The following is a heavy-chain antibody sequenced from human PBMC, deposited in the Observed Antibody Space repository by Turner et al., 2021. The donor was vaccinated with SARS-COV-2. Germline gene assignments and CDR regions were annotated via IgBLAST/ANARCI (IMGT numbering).Heavy chain of an antibody. J-gene: IGHJ6*02. D-gene: IGHD3-10*01. CDR1: GFIFRSYG. CDR2: ISYDGSKT. CDR3: AKAVRGVITTYYYYGMDV. V-gene: IGHV3-30*18. Sequence: QVQLLESGGGVVQPGRSLRLSCAVSGFIFRSYGMHWVRQAPGKGLEWLAVISYDGSKTFYADSVRGRFTISRDNSKNTLYLQMNSLRAEDTAVYYCAKAVRGVITTYYYYGMDVWGQGTTVTVS.